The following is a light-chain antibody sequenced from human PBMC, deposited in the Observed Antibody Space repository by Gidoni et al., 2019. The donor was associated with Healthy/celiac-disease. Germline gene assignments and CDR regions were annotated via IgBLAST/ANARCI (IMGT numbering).Light chain of an antibody. J-gene: IGKJ4*01. V-gene: IGKV1-33*01. CDR2: DAS. CDR3: QQYDNLLT. CDR1: QDISNY. Sequence: DIQMTQSPSSLYASVGDRVNITCQASQDISNYLNWYQQKPGKAPKLLIYDASNLETGVPSRFSGSGSGTDFTFTISSLQPEDIATYYCQQYDNLLTFGGGTKVEIK.